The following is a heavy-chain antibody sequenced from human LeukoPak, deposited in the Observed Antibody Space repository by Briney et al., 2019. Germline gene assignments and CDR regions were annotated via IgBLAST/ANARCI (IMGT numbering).Heavy chain of an antibody. D-gene: IGHD6-13*01. CDR3: VKGLSSWLPGVFDY. CDR2: IVGTTGTT. Sequence: GGSLRLSCAASGFPFSSYSMSWVRQAPGKGLEWVSGIVGTTGTTYYADSVQGRFTISRDNSKNTLYLEMNSLTAEDTAVYFCVKGLSSWLPGVFDYWGQGTLVTVSS. J-gene: IGHJ4*02. CDR1: GFPFSSYS. V-gene: IGHV3-23*01.